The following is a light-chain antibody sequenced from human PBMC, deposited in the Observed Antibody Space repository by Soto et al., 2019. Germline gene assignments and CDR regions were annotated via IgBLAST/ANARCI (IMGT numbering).Light chain of an antibody. V-gene: IGKV3-20*01. Sequence: EIVLTQSPVTLSLSPGERATLSCRASQSVSSDYLAWYQKKPGQAPRLLVYGASNRATATPDRFSGSGSGTDFTLTISRLEPEDFAVYSCQQYGSSPYTFGQGTKVEI. CDR1: QSVSSDY. CDR2: GAS. CDR3: QQYGSSPYT. J-gene: IGKJ2*01.